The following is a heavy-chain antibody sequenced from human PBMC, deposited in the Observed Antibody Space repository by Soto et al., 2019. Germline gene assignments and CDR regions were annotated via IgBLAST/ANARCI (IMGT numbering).Heavy chain of an antibody. V-gene: IGHV4-34*01. Sequence: SETLSLTCAVYGGSFSGYYWSWIRQPPGKGLEWIGEINHSGSTNYNPSLKSRVTISVDTSKNQFSLKLSSVTAADTAVYYCARGTTRYSSSTGAFDIWGQGTMVTVSS. J-gene: IGHJ3*02. CDR2: INHSGST. D-gene: IGHD6-6*01. CDR3: ARGTTRYSSSTGAFDI. CDR1: GGSFSGYY.